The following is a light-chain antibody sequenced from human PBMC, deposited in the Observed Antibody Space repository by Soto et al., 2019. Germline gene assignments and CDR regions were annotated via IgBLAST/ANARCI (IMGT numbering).Light chain of an antibody. V-gene: IGKV1-5*01. J-gene: IGKJ3*01. CDR2: DAS. CDR3: QSYNIYSS. Sequence: DIQMTQSPSTLSASVRDRVTITCRASQSISTWLAWYQQKPGKAPKLLIHDASSLQSGVPSRFSGSGSGTEFTLTISSLQSEDFATYYCQSYNIYSSFGPGTKVDVK. CDR1: QSISTW.